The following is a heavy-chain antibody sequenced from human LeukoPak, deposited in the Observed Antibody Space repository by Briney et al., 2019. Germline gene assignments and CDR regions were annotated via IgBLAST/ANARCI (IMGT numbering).Heavy chain of an antibody. CDR3: AKRGVVIRVILVGFHKEAYYFDS. J-gene: IGHJ4*02. Sequence: PGGSLRLSCAASGFTFSSYAMSWVRQAPGKGLEWVSAISDSGGRTNYADSVKGRFTISRDNSKNTLYLQMNSLRVEDTAVYFCAKRGVVIRVILVGFHKEAYYFDSWGQGALVTVSS. CDR1: GFTFSSYA. CDR2: ISDSGGRT. V-gene: IGHV3-23*01. D-gene: IGHD3-22*01.